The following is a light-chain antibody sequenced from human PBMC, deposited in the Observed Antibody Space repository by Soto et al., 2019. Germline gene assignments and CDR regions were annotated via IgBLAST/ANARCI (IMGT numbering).Light chain of an antibody. CDR3: QQFSSYPLT. Sequence: EIVLTQSPGTLSLSPGERATLSCRASQTVSSYLAWFQQRPGQAPRLLIYGASNRATGIPDRFSGGGSGTDFTLTISRLEPEDFAVYYCQQFSSYPLTFGGGTKVDIK. CDR1: QTVSSY. V-gene: IGKV3-20*01. J-gene: IGKJ4*01. CDR2: GAS.